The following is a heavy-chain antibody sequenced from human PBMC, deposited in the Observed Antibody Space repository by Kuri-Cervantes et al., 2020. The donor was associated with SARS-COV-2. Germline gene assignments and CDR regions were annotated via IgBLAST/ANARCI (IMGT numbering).Heavy chain of an antibody. CDR3: ARESLGYDSSWFDY. J-gene: IGHJ4*02. CDR2: IGPSGTTK. Sequence: GGSLRLSCTASGFIFSDYYMTWIRQAPGKGLEWVSNIGPSGTTKYYADSVKGRFTISRDNSKNTLYLQMNSLRAEDTAVYYCARESLGYDSSWFDYWGQGTLVTVSS. CDR1: GFIFSDYY. D-gene: IGHD3-22*01. V-gene: IGHV3-11*04.